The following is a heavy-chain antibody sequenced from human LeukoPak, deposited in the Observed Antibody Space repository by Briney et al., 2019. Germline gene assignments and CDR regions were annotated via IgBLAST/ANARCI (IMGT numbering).Heavy chain of an antibody. V-gene: IGHV4-39*07. D-gene: IGHD3-10*01. CDR1: GGSISSSSYY. J-gene: IGHJ4*02. Sequence: PSETLSLTCTVSGGSISSSSYYWGWIRQPPGKGLEWIGSIYYSGSTYYNPSLKSRVTISVDTSKNQFSLKLSSVTAADTAVYYCATNTRPSVGYLDYWGQGTLVTVSS. CDR3: ATNTRPSVGYLDY. CDR2: IYYSGST.